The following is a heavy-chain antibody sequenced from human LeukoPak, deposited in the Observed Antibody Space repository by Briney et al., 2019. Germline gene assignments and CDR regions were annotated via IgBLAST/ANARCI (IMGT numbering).Heavy chain of an antibody. D-gene: IGHD2-15*01. Sequence: SETLSLTCSVSGARLTNPTYFQWSWFRLPPGKGLEFIGKIFASGTASLTPSLKSRVTMSLDTSKNEFSLRLTSVTAEDSAVYYCARFKSGGFYYFDSWGQGTLVTVSS. CDR2: IFASGTA. J-gene: IGHJ4*02. CDR1: GARLTNPTYF. V-gene: IGHV4-61*01. CDR3: ARFKSGGFYYFDS.